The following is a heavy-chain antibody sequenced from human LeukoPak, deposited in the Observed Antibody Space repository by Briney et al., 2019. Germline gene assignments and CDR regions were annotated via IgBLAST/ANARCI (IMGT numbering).Heavy chain of an antibody. D-gene: IGHD5-24*01. CDR1: GFTFSSYS. Sequence: GSLRLSCAASGFTFSSYSMNWVRQAPGKGLEWVSSISSSSSYIYYADSVKGRFTISRDNAKNSLYLQMNSLRAEDTAVYYCAREVVEMATDTANFDYWGQGTLVTVSS. V-gene: IGHV3-21*01. J-gene: IGHJ4*02. CDR3: AREVVEMATDTANFDY. CDR2: ISSSSSYI.